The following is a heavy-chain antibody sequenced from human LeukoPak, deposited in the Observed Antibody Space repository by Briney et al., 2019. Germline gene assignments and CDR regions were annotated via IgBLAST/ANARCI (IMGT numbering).Heavy chain of an antibody. J-gene: IGHJ3*02. CDR1: GFTFSDYY. CDR3: AKGEYSSSYDAFDI. CDR2: ISGSGGST. D-gene: IGHD6-6*01. V-gene: IGHV3-23*01. Sequence: GGSLRLSCAASGFTFSDYYMSWIRQAPGKGLEWVSAISGSGGSTYYADSVKGRFTISRDNSKNTLYLQMNSLRAEDTAVYYCAKGEYSSSYDAFDIWGQGTMVTVSS.